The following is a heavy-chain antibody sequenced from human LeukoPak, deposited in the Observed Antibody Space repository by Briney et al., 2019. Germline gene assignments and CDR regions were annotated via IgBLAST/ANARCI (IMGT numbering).Heavy chain of an antibody. CDR1: GFTFNNYA. V-gene: IGHV3-23*01. CDR2: ISASGGHT. D-gene: IGHD3-22*01. Sequence: PGGSLRLSCAASGFTFNNYAMSWVRQAPGKGLEWVAGISASGGHTYYPDSVKGRFAISRDNSKNTLYLEMDSLKVEDTAMYFCAKDDSRALDHFDYWGQGTVVTVSS. CDR3: AKDDSRALDHFDY. J-gene: IGHJ4*02.